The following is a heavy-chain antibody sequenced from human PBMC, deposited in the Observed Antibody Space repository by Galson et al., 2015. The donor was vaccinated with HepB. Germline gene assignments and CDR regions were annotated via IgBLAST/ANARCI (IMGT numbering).Heavy chain of an antibody. CDR2: IFYSGNT. CDR3: ARHFMGVDTAMVIAY. Sequence: ETLSLTCTVSDGSISSSLYYWGWIRQPPRKGLEWIGHIFYSGNTYYTPSLRGRVTISLDTSKNQFSLKLTSETAADTAFYYCARHFMGVDTAMVIAYWGQGTLVTVSS. D-gene: IGHD5-18*01. J-gene: IGHJ4*02. V-gene: IGHV4-39*01. CDR1: DGSISSSLYY.